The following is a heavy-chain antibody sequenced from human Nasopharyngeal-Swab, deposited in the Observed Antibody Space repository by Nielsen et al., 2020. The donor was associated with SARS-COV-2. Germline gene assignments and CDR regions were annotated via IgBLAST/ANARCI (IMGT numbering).Heavy chain of an antibody. V-gene: IGHV3-73*01. Sequence: GESLKISCAASGFTFSGSAMHWVRQASGKGLEWVGRIRSKANSYATAYAASVKGRFTISRDDSKNTAYLQMNSLKTEDTAVYYCTRPYSSGWYGYWGQGTLVTVSS. J-gene: IGHJ4*02. CDR3: TRPYSSGWYGY. CDR1: GFTFSGSA. CDR2: IRSKANSYAT. D-gene: IGHD6-19*01.